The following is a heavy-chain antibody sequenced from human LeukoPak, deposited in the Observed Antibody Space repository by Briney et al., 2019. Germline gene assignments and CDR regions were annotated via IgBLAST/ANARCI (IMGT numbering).Heavy chain of an antibody. Sequence: GASVKVSCKAYGYTFTSYGISWVRQAPGQGLEWMGWISTRDGRRHYAQNVQGRVTMTTDTSTSTVYMELTRLTSDDTAMYYCARDYYXIXXXXXDXXAIXGXXTMVT. J-gene: IGHJ3*02. CDR3: ARDYYXIXXXXXDXXAI. V-gene: IGHV1-18*01. D-gene: IGHD3-16*01. CDR1: GYTFTSYG. CDR2: ISTRDGRR.